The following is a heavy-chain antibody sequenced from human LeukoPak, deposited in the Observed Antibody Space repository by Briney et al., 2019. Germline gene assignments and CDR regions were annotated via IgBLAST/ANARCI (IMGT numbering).Heavy chain of an antibody. Sequence: PGGSLRLSCAASGFTFSSYGMHWVRQAPGKGLEWVAVIWYDGSNKYYADSVKGRFSISRDNSKNTLYLQMNSLRAEDTAVYYCATDGGMTTIGVKYWGQGTLVTVSS. CDR2: IWYDGSNK. D-gene: IGHD5-24*01. J-gene: IGHJ4*02. V-gene: IGHV3-33*08. CDR3: ATDGGMTTIGVKY. CDR1: GFTFSSYG.